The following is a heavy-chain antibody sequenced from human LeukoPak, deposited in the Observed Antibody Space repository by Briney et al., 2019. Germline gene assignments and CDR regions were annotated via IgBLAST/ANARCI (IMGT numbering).Heavy chain of an antibody. Sequence: GESLKISCKGSGYSFSSYWIDWVRQMPGKGLEWMGIIYPGDSDTRYSPSFQGQVTISADKSISTAYLQWSSLKASDTAMYYCARGRELYYYYYGMDVWGQGTTVTVSS. D-gene: IGHD1-26*01. CDR3: ARGRELYYYYYGMDV. CDR1: GYSFSSYW. CDR2: IYPGDSDT. J-gene: IGHJ6*02. V-gene: IGHV5-51*01.